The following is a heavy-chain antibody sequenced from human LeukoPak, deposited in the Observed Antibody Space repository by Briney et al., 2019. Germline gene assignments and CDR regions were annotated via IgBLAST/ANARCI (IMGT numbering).Heavy chain of an antibody. CDR2: IIPIFGTA. V-gene: IGHV1-69*13. CDR3: ARVPTYYYDSSGYFFDY. Sequence: SVKVSCKASGYTFTGYYMHWVRQAPGQGLEWMGGIIPIFGTANYAQKFQGRVTITADESTSTAYMELSSLRSENTAVYYCARVPTYYYDSSGYFFDYWGQGTLVTVSS. J-gene: IGHJ4*02. CDR1: GYTFTGYY. D-gene: IGHD3-22*01.